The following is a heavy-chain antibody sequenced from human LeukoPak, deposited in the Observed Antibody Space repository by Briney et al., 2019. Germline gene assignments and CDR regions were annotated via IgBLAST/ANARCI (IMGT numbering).Heavy chain of an antibody. CDR3: ARHIGGGIEDMDV. V-gene: IGHV4-59*08. CDR1: GGSIGPYY. CDR2: IYVTGN. J-gene: IGHJ6*03. Sequence: SETLSLTCTVSGGSIGPYYWSWVRQSPGKGLEWIGYIYVTGNRYNPYLQSRVTISVDTSRNQFFLKMSSVTAAGTAVYYCARHIGGGIEDMDVWGKGTKVTVSS. D-gene: IGHD3-16*02.